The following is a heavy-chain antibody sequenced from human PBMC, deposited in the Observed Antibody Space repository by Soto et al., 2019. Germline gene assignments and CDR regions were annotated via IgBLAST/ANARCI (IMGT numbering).Heavy chain of an antibody. D-gene: IGHD3-22*01. CDR2: INAGNGNT. Sequence: QIPLMQSGAEVKKPGASVKVSCKASGYTFTSYGIHWVHQAPGQRLERTGWINAGNGNTKYSEKFQGRVTITRDTPARPAYLEQSSLRSEDTAVYYCARDPNDSSAYYHHYYYGMDVWGQGTTVTVSS. CDR1: GYTFTSYG. CDR3: ARDPNDSSAYYHHYYYGMDV. J-gene: IGHJ6*02. V-gene: IGHV1-3*01.